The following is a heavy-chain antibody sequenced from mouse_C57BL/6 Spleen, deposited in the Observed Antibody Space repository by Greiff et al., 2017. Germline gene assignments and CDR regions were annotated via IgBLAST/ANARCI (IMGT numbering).Heavy chain of an antibody. V-gene: IGHV1-55*01. J-gene: IGHJ2*01. Sequence: VQLQQSGAELVKPGASVKMSCKASGYTFTSYWITWVKQRPGQGLEWIGEIYPGSGSTNYNEKFKSKATLTADTSSSTAYMQLSSLTSEDSAVYYCARCSGLDDLDYWGQGTTLTVSS. CDR2: IYPGSGST. CDR3: ARCSGLDDLDY. D-gene: IGHD3-1*01. CDR1: GYTFTSYW.